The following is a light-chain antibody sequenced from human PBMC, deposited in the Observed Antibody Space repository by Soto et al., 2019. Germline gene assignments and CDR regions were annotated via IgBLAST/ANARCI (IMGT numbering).Light chain of an antibody. CDR2: EVS. V-gene: IGLV2-14*01. CDR3: SSYTSSSTLV. J-gene: IGLJ2*01. Sequence: QSALTQPASVSGSPGQSITISCTGTSGDIGGYNYVSWYQQHPGKAPKLLISEVSNRPSGVSHRFSGSKSGNTASLTISGLQAEDEADYYCSSYTSSSTLVFGGGTKLTVL. CDR1: SGDIGGYNY.